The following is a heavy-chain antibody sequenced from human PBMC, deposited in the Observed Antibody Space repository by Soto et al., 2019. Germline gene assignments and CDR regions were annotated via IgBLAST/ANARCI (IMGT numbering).Heavy chain of an antibody. D-gene: IGHD3-10*01. CDR3: ARSYYYPLAPIYY. V-gene: IGHV5-51*01. Sequence: GESLTPPCNGSGYSFTSYWIGWVRQMPGKGLEWMGIIYPGDSDTRYSPSFQGQVTISADKSISTAYLQWSSLKASDTAMYYCARSYYYPLAPIYYCGLGTPVTISS. CDR1: GYSFTSYW. J-gene: IGHJ4*02. CDR2: IYPGDSDT.